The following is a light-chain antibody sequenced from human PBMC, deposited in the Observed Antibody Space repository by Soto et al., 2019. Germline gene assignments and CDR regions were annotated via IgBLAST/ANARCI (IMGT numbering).Light chain of an antibody. J-gene: IGKJ1*01. Sequence: EIVLTQSPATLSLSPGERATLSCMASQTVRNNLAWYQQRPGQAPRLLIYDASSRATGIPVRFSGSGSGTEFTLTISSLQSEDFAVYYCQQYNNWPRTFGQGTKVDIK. V-gene: IGKV3-15*01. CDR2: DAS. CDR1: QTVRNN. CDR3: QQYNNWPRT.